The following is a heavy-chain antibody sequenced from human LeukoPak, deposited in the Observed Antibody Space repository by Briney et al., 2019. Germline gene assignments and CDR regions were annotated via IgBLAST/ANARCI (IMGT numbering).Heavy chain of an antibody. D-gene: IGHD2-2*01. Sequence: PGASLRLSCAASGFTFSSYAMSWVRQAPGKGLEWVSAISGSGGSTYYADSVKGRFTISRDNSKNTLYLQVNSLRAEDTAVYYCAKDQIVVVPAALDYWGQGTLVTVSS. CDR2: ISGSGGST. CDR1: GFTFSSYA. CDR3: AKDQIVVVPAALDY. J-gene: IGHJ4*02. V-gene: IGHV3-23*01.